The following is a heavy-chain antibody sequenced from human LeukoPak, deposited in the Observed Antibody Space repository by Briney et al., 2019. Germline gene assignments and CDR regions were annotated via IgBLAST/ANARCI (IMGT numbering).Heavy chain of an antibody. CDR2: IYTSGST. Sequence: PSETLSLTCTVSGGSISSYYWSWIRQPAGKGLEWIGRIYTSGSTNHNPSLKSRVTMSVDTSKNQFSLKLSSVTAADTAVYYCARAHYDFWSGYYIDYWGQGTLVTVSS. V-gene: IGHV4-4*07. J-gene: IGHJ4*02. D-gene: IGHD3-3*01. CDR1: GGSISSYY. CDR3: ARAHYDFWSGYYIDY.